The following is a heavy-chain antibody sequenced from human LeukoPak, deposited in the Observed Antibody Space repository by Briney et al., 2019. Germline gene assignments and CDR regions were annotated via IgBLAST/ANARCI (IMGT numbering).Heavy chain of an antibody. CDR2: THPGGSET. CDR3: ARASRDGYNQNFDH. D-gene: IGHD5-24*01. V-gene: IGHV5-51*01. CDR1: GYDFSTYW. Sequence: GEYLKISCKGLGYDFSTYWNAWVRQAPGKGLEWMGITHPGGSETRYDPSFQGQATISADRSTSTAYLQWSSLRASDTAMYYCARASRDGYNQNFDHWGQGTLVTVSS. J-gene: IGHJ4*02.